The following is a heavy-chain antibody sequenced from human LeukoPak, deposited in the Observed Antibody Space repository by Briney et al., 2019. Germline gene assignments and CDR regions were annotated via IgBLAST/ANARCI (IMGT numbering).Heavy chain of an antibody. CDR2: IFHSGTT. Sequence: PGGSLRLSCAASGFTVSSNYMSWVRQPPGKGLEWIGRIFHSGTTDYKTSLKGRVTISVDKSKNQFSLKLTSVTAADTAVYYCARLTPTTLSLYYYYMDVWGKGTTVTVSS. J-gene: IGHJ6*03. CDR1: GFTVSSNY. D-gene: IGHD2/OR15-2a*01. V-gene: IGHV4-4*02. CDR3: ARLTPTTLSLYYYYMDV.